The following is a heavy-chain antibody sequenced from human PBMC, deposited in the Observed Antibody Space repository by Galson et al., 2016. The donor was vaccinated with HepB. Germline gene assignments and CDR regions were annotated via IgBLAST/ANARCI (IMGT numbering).Heavy chain of an antibody. D-gene: IGHD2-15*01. Sequence: SLRLSCAASGFTLSTYSMNWFRQAPGKGLEWVSFIRGSSSDVRYADSVKGRFTISRDNAENSIFLQMNSLRDDDTAVYYCARVERGDVPSDYWGQGTLVTVSS. CDR1: GFTLSTYS. CDR3: ARVERGDVPSDY. J-gene: IGHJ4*02. V-gene: IGHV3-48*02. CDR2: IRGSSSDV.